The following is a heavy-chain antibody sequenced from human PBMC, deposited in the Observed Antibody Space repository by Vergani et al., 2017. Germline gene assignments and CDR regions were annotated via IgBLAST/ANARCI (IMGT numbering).Heavy chain of an antibody. CDR3: ARSKIAAAGIDY. D-gene: IGHD6-13*01. CDR2: INHSGST. CDR1: GGSFSGYY. J-gene: IGHJ4*02. Sequence: QVQLQQWGVGLLKPSETLSLTCAVYGGSFSGYYWSWIRQPPGKGLEWIGEINHSGSTNYNPSLKSRVTISVDTSKNQFSLKLSSVTAADTAVYYCARSKIAAAGIDYWGQGTLVTVSS. V-gene: IGHV4-34*01.